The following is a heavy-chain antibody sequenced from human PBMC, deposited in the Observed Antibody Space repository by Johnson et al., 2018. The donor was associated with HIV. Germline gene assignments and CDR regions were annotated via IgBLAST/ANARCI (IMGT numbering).Heavy chain of an antibody. CDR3: ARDWGGYCSGGSCYGDAFDI. CDR2: ISGSTI. Sequence: VQLVESGGGVVRPGGSLRVSCAASGFTFDDYGMSWVRQAPGKGLEWVSAISGSTIYYADSVKGRFTISRDNAKNSLYLQMNSLRAEDTAVYYCARDWGGYCSGGSCYGDAFDIWGQGTRVTVSS. CDR1: GFTFDDYG. J-gene: IGHJ3*02. D-gene: IGHD2-15*01. V-gene: IGHV3-20*04.